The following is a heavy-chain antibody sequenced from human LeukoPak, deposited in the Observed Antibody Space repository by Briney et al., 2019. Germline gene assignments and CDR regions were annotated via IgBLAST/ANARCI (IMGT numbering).Heavy chain of an antibody. CDR3: ARHGQQWLRLPFDY. CDR1: GGPISGSSYY. J-gene: IGHJ4*02. V-gene: IGHV4-39*01. D-gene: IGHD6-19*01. Sequence: SDTLSLTCTVSGGPISGSSYYWGWIRQPPGKGLEWIGSIYYSGSTNYNPSLKSRVTISVDTSRNQVSLKLRSVTAADTAVYYCARHGQQWLRLPFDYWGQGTLVTVSS. CDR2: IYYSGST.